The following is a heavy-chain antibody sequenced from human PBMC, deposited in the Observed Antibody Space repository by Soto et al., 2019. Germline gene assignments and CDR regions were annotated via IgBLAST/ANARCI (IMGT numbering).Heavy chain of an antibody. V-gene: IGHV1-69*12. J-gene: IGHJ3*02. D-gene: IGHD4-17*01. CDR2: IIPIFGTA. CDR3: ARGYGDYGGGAFDI. Sequence: QVQLVQSGAEVKKPGSSVKVSCQASGGTFSSYALSWVRQAPGQGLEWMGGIIPIFGTANYAQQFQGRVTITADESTSTAYMELSSLRSEDTAVYYCARGYGDYGGGAFDIWCQGTMVTVAS. CDR1: GGTFSSYA.